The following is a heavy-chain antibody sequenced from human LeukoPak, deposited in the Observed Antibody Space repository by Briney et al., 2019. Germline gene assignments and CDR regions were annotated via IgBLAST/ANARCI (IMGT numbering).Heavy chain of an antibody. D-gene: IGHD6-13*01. J-gene: IGHJ3*02. CDR1: GGSISSSSYY. CDR2: IYHSGST. Sequence: PSETLSLTCTVSGGSISSSSYYWGWIRQPPGKGLEWIGSIYHSGSTYYNPSLKSRVTISVDTSKNQFSLKLSSVTAADTAVYYCATVAGQQLVDAFDIWGQGTMVTVSS. CDR3: ATVAGQQLVDAFDI. V-gene: IGHV4-39*07.